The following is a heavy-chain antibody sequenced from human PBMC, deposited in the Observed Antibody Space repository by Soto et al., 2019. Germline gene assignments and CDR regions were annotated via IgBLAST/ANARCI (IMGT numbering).Heavy chain of an antibody. J-gene: IGHJ6*02. D-gene: IGHD3-3*01. Sequence: SVKVSCKASGGTFSSYAISWVRQAPGQGLEWMGGIIPIFGTANYAQKFQGRVTITADESTSTAYMELSSLRSEDTAVYYCATRVWLLFFTIFGVVITPYYYYGMDVWGQGTRVTVSS. CDR2: IIPIFGTA. CDR1: GGTFSSYA. CDR3: ATRVWLLFFTIFGVVITPYYYYGMDV. V-gene: IGHV1-69*13.